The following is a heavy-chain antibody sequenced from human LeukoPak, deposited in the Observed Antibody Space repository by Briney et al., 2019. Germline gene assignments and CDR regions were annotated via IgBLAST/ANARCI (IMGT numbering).Heavy chain of an antibody. Sequence: SETLSLTCTVSGGPISSSSYYWGWIRQPPGRGLEWIGSIYYSGSTYYNPSLKSRVTISADTSKNQFSLKLSSVTAADTAVYYCARHFDYWGQGTLVTVSS. CDR2: IYYSGST. CDR1: GGPISSSSYY. J-gene: IGHJ4*02. V-gene: IGHV4-39*01. CDR3: ARHFDY.